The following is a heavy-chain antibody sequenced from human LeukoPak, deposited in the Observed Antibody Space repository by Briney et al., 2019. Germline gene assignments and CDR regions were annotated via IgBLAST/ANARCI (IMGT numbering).Heavy chain of an antibody. V-gene: IGHV4-4*07. CDR1: GGSISSYY. CDR3: ARAYYYGSGSYGLDY. CDR2: MYTSGST. Sequence: SETLSLTCTVSGGSISSYYWNWIRQLAGKGLEYIGRMYTSGSTNYNPSLKSRVTMSLDTSKNQFSLKLSSMTAADTAVYYCARAYYYGSGSYGLDYWGQGTLVTVSS. D-gene: IGHD3-10*01. J-gene: IGHJ4*02.